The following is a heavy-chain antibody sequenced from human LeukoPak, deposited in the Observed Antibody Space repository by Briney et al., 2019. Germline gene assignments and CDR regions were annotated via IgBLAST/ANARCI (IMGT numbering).Heavy chain of an antibody. V-gene: IGHV1-18*01. Sequence: ASVKVSCKASGYTFTSFGISWVRQAPGQGLEWMGWIGAYNGNTKYVQKLQGRVTMTTDTSTSTAYMELRSLRSDDAAVYYCARDQMNIAAAGAYFDYWGQGTLVTVSS. J-gene: IGHJ4*02. D-gene: IGHD6-13*01. CDR1: GYTFTSFG. CDR3: ARDQMNIAAAGAYFDY. CDR2: IGAYNGNT.